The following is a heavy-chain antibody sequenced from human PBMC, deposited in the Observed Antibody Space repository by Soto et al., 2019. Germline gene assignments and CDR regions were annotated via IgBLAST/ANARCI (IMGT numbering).Heavy chain of an antibody. CDR2: TIESGST. CDR3: ARRVYYDVFTNWYFDS. CDR1: GGSFSGYS. V-gene: IGHV4-34*12. D-gene: IGHD3-22*01. Sequence: PSETLSLTCTVYGGSFSGYSWNWVRQAPGESLEWIGETIESGSTNYNPSLKSRVTISLDTSKNQFSLELNSVTAADTAVYYCARRVYYDVFTNWYFDSWGQGNMVTV. J-gene: IGHJ4*02.